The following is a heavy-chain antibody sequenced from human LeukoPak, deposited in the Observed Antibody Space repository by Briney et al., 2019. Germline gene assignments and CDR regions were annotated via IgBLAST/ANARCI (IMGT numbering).Heavy chain of an antibody. V-gene: IGHV3-48*01. D-gene: IGHD2-2*02. Sequence: GGSLRLSCAASGFTFSSYSMNWVRQAPGKGLEWVSYISSSSSTIYYADSVKGRFTISRDNAKNSLYLQMNSLRAEDTAVYYCARDPYCSSTSCYTGDAFDIWGQGTMVTVSS. CDR1: GFTFSSYS. CDR2: ISSSSSTI. J-gene: IGHJ3*02. CDR3: ARDPYCSSTSCYTGDAFDI.